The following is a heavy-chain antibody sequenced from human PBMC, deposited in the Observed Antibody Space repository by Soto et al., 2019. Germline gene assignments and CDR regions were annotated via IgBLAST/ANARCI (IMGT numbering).Heavy chain of an antibody. Sequence: QVQLQESGPGLVKPSQTLSLTCAVSGDSISTGYYWSWIRQHPGKGLEWIGYIYYSGTTYYNPSPESRXXIXIXXSKNQFSLKLNSVTAADTAVYYCARDSSGYAKFDYWGQGTLVTVSS. V-gene: IGHV4-31*11. J-gene: IGHJ4*02. D-gene: IGHD3-22*01. CDR1: GDSISTGYY. CDR2: IYYSGTT. CDR3: ARDSSGYAKFDY.